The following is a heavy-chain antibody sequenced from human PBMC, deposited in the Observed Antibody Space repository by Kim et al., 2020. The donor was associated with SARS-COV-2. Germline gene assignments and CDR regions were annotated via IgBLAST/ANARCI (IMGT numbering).Heavy chain of an antibody. Sequence: GGSLRLSCVASEFTFSTYTMDWVRQAPGKGMEWVSSFSSSNSYVNYADSVMGRFTISRDNAKNSLFLDMNSLRAEDTAGYYCVVVPAATHLFDFWGQGT. CDR3: VVVPAATHLFDF. CDR2: FSSSNSYV. CDR1: EFTFSTYT. V-gene: IGHV3-21*01. J-gene: IGHJ3*01. D-gene: IGHD2-2*01.